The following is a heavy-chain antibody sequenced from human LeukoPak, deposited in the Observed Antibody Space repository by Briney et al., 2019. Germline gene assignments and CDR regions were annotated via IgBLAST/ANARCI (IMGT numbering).Heavy chain of an antibody. Sequence: GGSLRLSCAASGFTFSGSAMHWVRQASGKGLEWVGRIRSKANSYATAYAASVKGRFTISRDDSKNTAYLQMDSLKTEDTAVYYCTTDAFRFGDYMEYWGQGTLVTVSS. D-gene: IGHD3-10*01. CDR3: TTDAFRFGDYMEY. CDR2: IRSKANSYAT. V-gene: IGHV3-73*01. CDR1: GFTFSGSA. J-gene: IGHJ4*02.